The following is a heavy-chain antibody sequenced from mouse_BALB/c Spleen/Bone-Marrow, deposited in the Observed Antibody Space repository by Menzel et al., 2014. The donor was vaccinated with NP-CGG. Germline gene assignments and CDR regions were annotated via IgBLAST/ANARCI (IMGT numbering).Heavy chain of an antibody. CDR2: INPDSRTI. Sequence: EVKLMESGGGLVQPGGSLKLSCAASGFDFSRYWMSWVRQAPGKGLEWIGEINPDSRTINYSPSLKDKFIISRDNAKNPLYLRLNKVRSEDTALYYCARPDYYGYLNYWGQGTTLTVSS. CDR3: ARPDYYGYLNY. V-gene: IGHV4-1*02. D-gene: IGHD1-1*01. J-gene: IGHJ2*01. CDR1: GFDFSRYW.